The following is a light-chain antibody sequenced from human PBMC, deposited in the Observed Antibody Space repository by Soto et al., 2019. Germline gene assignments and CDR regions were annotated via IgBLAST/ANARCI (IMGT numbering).Light chain of an antibody. CDR2: GAS. V-gene: IGKV3-20*01. Sequence: EIVLTQSPGTLSLSPGERATLSCRASQSVSSSYLAWYHQKPGQAPRLLIYGASSRATGIPDRFSGSGSGTDLTLTISRLEPEDFAVYYCKQYGSSPLTFGGGTKVEIK. CDR3: KQYGSSPLT. CDR1: QSVSSSY. J-gene: IGKJ4*01.